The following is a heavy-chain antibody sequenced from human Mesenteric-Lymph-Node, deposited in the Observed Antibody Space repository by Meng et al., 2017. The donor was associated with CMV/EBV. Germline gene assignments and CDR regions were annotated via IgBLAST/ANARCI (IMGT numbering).Heavy chain of an antibody. J-gene: IGHJ6*02. CDR1: GFSLSDYS. Sequence: GESLKISCAASGFSLSDYSMNWVRQAPGKGLEWISYISVDSATIYYADSVKGRFAISRDNAKNSLYLQMNSLRAEDTAVYYCVRFLISPLYGMDVWGQGTTVTVSS. CDR2: ISVDSATI. D-gene: IGHD3-3*01. CDR3: VRFLISPLYGMDV. V-gene: IGHV3-48*04.